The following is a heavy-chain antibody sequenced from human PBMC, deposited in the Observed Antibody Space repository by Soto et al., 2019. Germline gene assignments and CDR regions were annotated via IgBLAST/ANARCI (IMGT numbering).Heavy chain of an antibody. Sequence: PGGSLRLSCAASGFTFSSYIMNWVRQPPGKGLEWVSSISSSSSYIYYADSVKGRFTISRDNAKNSLYLQMNSLRAEDTAVYYCARDRIASGSYFDAFDIWGQGTMVTVSS. CDR3: ARDRIASGSYFDAFDI. CDR2: ISSSSSYI. D-gene: IGHD1-26*01. CDR1: GFTFSSYI. V-gene: IGHV3-21*01. J-gene: IGHJ3*02.